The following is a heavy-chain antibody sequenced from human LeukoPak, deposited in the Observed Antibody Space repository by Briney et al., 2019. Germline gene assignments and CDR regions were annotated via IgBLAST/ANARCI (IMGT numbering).Heavy chain of an antibody. D-gene: IGHD3-16*02. Sequence: SETLSLTCTVSGGSISSYYWSWIRQPAGKGLEWIGRIYTSGSTNYNASLKSRVTMSVDTSKNQFSLKLSSVTAADTAVYYCARGRSGDDYVWGSYRAFDYWGQGTLVTVSS. CDR2: IYTSGST. J-gene: IGHJ4*02. CDR3: ARGRSGDDYVWGSYRAFDY. CDR1: GGSISSYY. V-gene: IGHV4-4*07.